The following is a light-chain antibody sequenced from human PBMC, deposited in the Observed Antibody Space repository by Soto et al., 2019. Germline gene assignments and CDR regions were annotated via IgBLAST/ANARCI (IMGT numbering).Light chain of an antibody. CDR2: AAS. CDR3: QHYNSYSEA. V-gene: IGKV1-5*01. J-gene: IGKJ1*01. CDR1: QTSSQW. Sequence: DIQKTPSPSSLSASVGDRVTITCRASQTSSQWLAWYQQKPGKAPKLLIYAASTLQSGVPSRFSGSGSGTEFTLTISSLQPEDFATYYCQHYNSYSEAFGQGTKVDIK.